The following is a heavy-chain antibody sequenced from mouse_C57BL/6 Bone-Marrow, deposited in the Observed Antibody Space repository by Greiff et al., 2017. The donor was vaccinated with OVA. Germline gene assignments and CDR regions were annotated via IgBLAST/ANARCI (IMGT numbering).Heavy chain of an antibody. Sequence: EVKLMESEGGLVQPGSSMKLSCTASGFTFSDYYMAWVRQVPEKGLEWVANINYDGSSTYYLDSLKSRFIISRDNAKNILYLQMSSLKSEDTATYYCARAPAYGSSDGGFDDWGQGTTLTVAS. J-gene: IGHJ2*01. V-gene: IGHV5-16*01. D-gene: IGHD1-1*01. CDR1: GFTFSDYY. CDR3: ARAPAYGSSDGGFDD. CDR2: INYDGSST.